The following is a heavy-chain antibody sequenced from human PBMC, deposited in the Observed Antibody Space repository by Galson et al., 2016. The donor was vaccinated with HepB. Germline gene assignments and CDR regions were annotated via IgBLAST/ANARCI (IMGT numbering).Heavy chain of an antibody. V-gene: IGHV3-30*18. CDR3: TKHEYGDNFYFQY. CDR1: GFTFTDYA. D-gene: IGHD4-17*01. CDR2: ISYDGNDK. Sequence: SLRLSCAASGFTFTDYAMHWVRQAPGKGLEWVAVISYDGNDKYYADSVRGRFTVSRDTSKNTLYLQMSNLRIEDTAVYYCTKHEYGDNFYFQYWGRGTRVTVSS. J-gene: IGHJ1*01.